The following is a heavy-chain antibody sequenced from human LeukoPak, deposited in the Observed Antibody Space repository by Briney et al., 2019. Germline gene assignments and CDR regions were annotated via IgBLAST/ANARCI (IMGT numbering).Heavy chain of an antibody. CDR1: GFTFSNYG. CDR2: IWHDGSNK. V-gene: IGHV3-30*02. J-gene: IGHJ3*02. Sequence: GGSLRLSCAASGFTFSNYGMHWVRQAPGKGLEWVAIIWHDGSNKYYADSVKGRFTISRDNSKNTLYLQMNSLRAEDTAVYYCAREYYYDSSGYWSDAFDIWGQGTMVTVSS. CDR3: AREYYYDSSGYWSDAFDI. D-gene: IGHD3-22*01.